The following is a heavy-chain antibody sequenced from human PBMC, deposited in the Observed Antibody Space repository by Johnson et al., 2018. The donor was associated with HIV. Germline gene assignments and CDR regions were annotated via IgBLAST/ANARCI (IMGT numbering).Heavy chain of an antibody. J-gene: IGHJ3*02. CDR3: AKRHGPIVGATDDAFDI. D-gene: IGHD1-26*01. Sequence: VQLVESGGGVVQPGRSLRLSCAASGFTFSSYGMHWVRQAPGKGLEWVAVIWYDGSNKYYADSVKGRFTISRDNSKNKRYLQRNSLRAEDTAVYYCAKRHGPIVGATDDAFDIWGQGTMVTVSS. CDR2: IWYDGSNK. V-gene: IGHV3-33*06. CDR1: GFTFSSYG.